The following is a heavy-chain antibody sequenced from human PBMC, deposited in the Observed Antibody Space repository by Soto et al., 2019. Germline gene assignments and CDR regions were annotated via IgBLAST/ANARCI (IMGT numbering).Heavy chain of an antibody. CDR1: GGSISRSGYY. D-gene: IGHD3-16*01. J-gene: IGHJ5*02. Sequence: QLQLQESGPGLVKPSETLSLICTVSGGSISRSGYYWGWIRQPPGKGLEWIGSIYYSGSTHYNPSLKSRVTISVDTSKNQFSLKLSSVTAADTAVYYSASGGDYNWFDPWGQGTLVTVSS. CDR3: ASGGDYNWFDP. V-gene: IGHV4-39*01. CDR2: IYYSGST.